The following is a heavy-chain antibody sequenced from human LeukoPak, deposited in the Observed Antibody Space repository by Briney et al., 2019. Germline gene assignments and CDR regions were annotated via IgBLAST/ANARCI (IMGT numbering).Heavy chain of an antibody. J-gene: IGHJ5*02. D-gene: IGHD6-13*01. CDR1: GYTFTGYY. V-gene: IGHV1-2*02. CDR2: INPNSGGT. Sequence: ASVKVSCKASGYTFTGYYMHWVRQAPGQGLEWMGWINPNSGGTNYAQKFQGRVTMTRDTSISTAYMELSRLRSDDTAVCYCARGRIAAAGRPFDPWGQGTLVTVSS. CDR3: ARGRIAAAGRPFDP.